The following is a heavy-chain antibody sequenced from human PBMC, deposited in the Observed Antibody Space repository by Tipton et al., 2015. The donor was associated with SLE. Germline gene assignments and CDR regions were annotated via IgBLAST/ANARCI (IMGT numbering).Heavy chain of an antibody. Sequence: LRLSCAASGFTFSSYWMSWVRQAPGKGLEWVANIKQDGSEKYYVDSVKGRFTISRDNAKNSLYLQMNSLRAEDTAVYYCASAYSSSWPPDAFDIWGQGTMVTVSS. D-gene: IGHD6-13*01. CDR1: GFTFSSYW. V-gene: IGHV3-7*01. CDR3: ASAYSSSWPPDAFDI. J-gene: IGHJ3*02. CDR2: IKQDGSEK.